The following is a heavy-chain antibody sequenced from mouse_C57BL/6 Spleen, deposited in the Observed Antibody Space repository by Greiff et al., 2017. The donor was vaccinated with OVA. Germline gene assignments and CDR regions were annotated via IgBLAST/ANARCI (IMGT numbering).Heavy chain of an antibody. CDR2: IDPSASYT. Sequence: QVQLQQPGAELVMPGASVKLSCTASGYTFTSYWMHWVKQRPGQGLEWIGEIDPSASYTNYNQKFKGKSTLTVDKSSSTAYMQLSTLTSEDSAVYDCASDGYIDVWGTGTTVTVSS. V-gene: IGHV1-69*01. CDR3: ASDGYIDV. CDR1: GYTFTSYW. J-gene: IGHJ1*03.